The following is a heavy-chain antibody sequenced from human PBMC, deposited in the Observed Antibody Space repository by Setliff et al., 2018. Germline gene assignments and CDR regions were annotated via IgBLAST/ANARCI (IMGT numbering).Heavy chain of an antibody. V-gene: IGHV3-11*01. CDR1: GFTFSNYY. CDR3: AKDRSRDYDDSSGYDH. J-gene: IGHJ4*02. D-gene: IGHD3-22*01. Sequence: GGSLRLSCATSGFTFSNYYMTWIRQAPGKGLEWISHISTSNTVYYVDSVKGRFTISRDNAKNSLYLQMNRLRAEDTALYYCAKDRSRDYDDSSGYDHWGQGTLVTVSS. CDR2: ISTSNTV.